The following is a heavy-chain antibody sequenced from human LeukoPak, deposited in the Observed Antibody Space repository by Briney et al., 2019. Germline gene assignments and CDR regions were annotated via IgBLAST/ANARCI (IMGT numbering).Heavy chain of an antibody. V-gene: IGHV3-53*01. J-gene: IGHJ4*02. Sequence: GGSLRLSCTASGFTFGDYAMNWVRQAPGKGLEWVSVIYSGGSIYYADSVKGRFTISRDNSKNTLYLQMNSLRAEDTAVYYCARSTTADLVFDYWGQGTLVTVSS. CDR2: IYSGGSI. CDR1: GFTFGDYA. D-gene: IGHD2-21*02. CDR3: ARSTTADLVFDY.